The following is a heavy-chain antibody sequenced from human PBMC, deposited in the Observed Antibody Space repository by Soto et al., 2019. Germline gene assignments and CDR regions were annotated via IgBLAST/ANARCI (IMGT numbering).Heavy chain of an antibody. CDR3: ARGNMTTVTAARDDYYSGMDV. D-gene: IGHD4-17*01. CDR2: INYGQYT. CDR1: HGYLSDYS. V-gene: IGHV4-34*01. Sequence: SETLSLTCGVSHGYLSDYSWSWIRQPPGKGLAWIGEINYGQYTNYHPCLKSRVTVAVDTSKSQSSLRLTSVTAADTSVYYCARGNMTTVTAARDDYYSGMDVWGQGTTDTVSS. J-gene: IGHJ6*02.